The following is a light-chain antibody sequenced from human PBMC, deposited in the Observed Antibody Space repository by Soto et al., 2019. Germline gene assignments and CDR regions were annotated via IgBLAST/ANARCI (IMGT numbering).Light chain of an antibody. CDR3: QQYGSFPRT. V-gene: IGKV3-20*01. CDR1: QSVSISY. J-gene: IGKJ2*01. Sequence: EIVLTQSPGTLSLSPGERATLSCRASQSVSISYLGWYQQKPGQAPRLLIYGGSSRATGIPDRFSGSGSGTDFTLTISRLEPEDFAVYYCQQYGSFPRTFGQGTKLEIK. CDR2: GGS.